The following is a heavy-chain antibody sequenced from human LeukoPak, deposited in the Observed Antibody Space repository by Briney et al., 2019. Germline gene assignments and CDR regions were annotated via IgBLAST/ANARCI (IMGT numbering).Heavy chain of an antibody. D-gene: IGHD3-22*01. Sequence: AGGSLRLSCAASGFTFSSYEMNWVRQAPGKGLEWVSYISSSGSTIYYADSVKGRFTISRDNAKNSLYLQMNSLRAEDTAVYYCARDLSYYYDTILDYWGQGTLVTVS. J-gene: IGHJ4*02. CDR1: GFTFSSYE. CDR3: ARDLSYYYDTILDY. V-gene: IGHV3-48*03. CDR2: ISSSGSTI.